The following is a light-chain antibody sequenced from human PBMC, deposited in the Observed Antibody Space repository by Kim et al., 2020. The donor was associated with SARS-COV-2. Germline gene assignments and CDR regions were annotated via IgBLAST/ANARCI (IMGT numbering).Light chain of an antibody. CDR1: SGDIGGYNY. Sequence: QSALTQPPSASWSPGQSVTISCTGTSGDIGGYNYVSWYQQHPGKAPKFMIYEVSKRPSGVPDRFSGSKSGNTASLTVSGLQAEDEADYYCSSYAAISNFVFVTGTKVTVL. J-gene: IGLJ1*01. V-gene: IGLV2-8*01. CDR2: EVS. CDR3: SSYAAISNFV.